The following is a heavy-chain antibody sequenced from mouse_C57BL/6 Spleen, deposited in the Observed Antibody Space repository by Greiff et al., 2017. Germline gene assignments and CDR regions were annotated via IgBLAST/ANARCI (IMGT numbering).Heavy chain of an antibody. CDR3: ARWDYYGSSYLDY. Sequence: QVQLKQPGAELVMPGASVKLSCKASGYTFTSYWMHWVKQRPGQGLEWIGEIDPSDSYTNYNQKFKGKSTLTVDKSSSTAYMQLSSLTSEDSAVYYCARWDYYGSSYLDYWGQGTTLTVSS. CDR2: IDPSDSYT. CDR1: GYTFTSYW. J-gene: IGHJ2*01. V-gene: IGHV1-69*01. D-gene: IGHD1-1*01.